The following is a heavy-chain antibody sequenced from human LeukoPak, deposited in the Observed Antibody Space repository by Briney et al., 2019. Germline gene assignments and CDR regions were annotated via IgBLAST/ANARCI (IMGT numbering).Heavy chain of an antibody. Sequence: SETLSLTCAVYGGSFSGYYWSWLRQPPGKGLVWIGEINHSGSTNYNPSLKSRVTISVDTSKNQFSLKLSSVTAADTAVYYCARVMGWFGGFDYWGQGTLVTVSS. CDR2: INHSGST. CDR3: ARVMGWFGGFDY. CDR1: GGSFSGYY. J-gene: IGHJ4*02. V-gene: IGHV4-34*01. D-gene: IGHD3-10*01.